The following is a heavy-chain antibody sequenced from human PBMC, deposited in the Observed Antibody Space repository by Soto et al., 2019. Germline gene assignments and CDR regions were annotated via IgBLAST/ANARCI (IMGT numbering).Heavy chain of an antibody. CDR3: AKDSRYSDSVRAFDI. D-gene: IGHD5-12*01. Sequence: GGSLRLSCAASGLTFNSYAMSWVRQAPGKGLEWVSSTSASGYATYYADFVKGRFTISRDNSKNTLYLQMSSLRAEDTALYYCAKDSRYSDSVRAFDIWGHGTMVTVSS. V-gene: IGHV3-23*01. J-gene: IGHJ3*02. CDR1: GLTFNSYA. CDR2: TSASGYAT.